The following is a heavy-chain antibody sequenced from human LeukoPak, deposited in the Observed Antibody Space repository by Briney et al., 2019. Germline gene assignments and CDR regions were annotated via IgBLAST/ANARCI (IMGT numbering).Heavy chain of an antibody. J-gene: IGHJ4*02. D-gene: IGHD3-22*01. Sequence: PSETLSLTCTVSSGSMTDACWSWFRQAPGKGLEWLGFIYPNGLTEYSPPLRSRVSFSVATSKREATVRLSSVTASDTAVYYCTREGYGRSGYFLYFWGQGTLVTVSS. CDR3: TREGYGRSGYFLYF. CDR1: SGSMTDAC. CDR2: IYPNGLT. V-gene: IGHV4-59*12.